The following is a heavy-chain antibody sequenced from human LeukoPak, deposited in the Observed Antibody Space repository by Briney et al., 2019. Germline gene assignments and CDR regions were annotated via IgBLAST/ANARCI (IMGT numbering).Heavy chain of an antibody. J-gene: IGHJ6*02. CDR2: MNPNSGNT. CDR1: GYTFTSYD. V-gene: IGHV1-8*01. Sequence: GASVKVSCKASGYTFTSYDINWVRQATGQGLEWMGWMNPNSGNTGYAQKFQGRLTMTRNTSISTAYMELSSLRSADTAVYYCARWLEVPNYYYYGMDVWGQGTTVTVSS. CDR3: ARWLEVPNYYYYGMDV. D-gene: IGHD4/OR15-4a*01.